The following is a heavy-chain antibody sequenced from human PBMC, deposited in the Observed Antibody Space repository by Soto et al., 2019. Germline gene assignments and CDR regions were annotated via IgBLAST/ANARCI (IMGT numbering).Heavy chain of an antibody. V-gene: IGHV3-23*01. Sequence: GGSLRLSCGALGFTFSSYAMSWVRQAPGKGLEWVSAISGSGGSTYYADSVKGRFTISRDNSKNTLYLQMNSLRAEDTAVYYCAKERFYSSGWYRFDYWGQGTLVTVSS. CDR2: ISGSGGST. CDR3: AKERFYSSGWYRFDY. D-gene: IGHD6-19*01. CDR1: GFTFSSYA. J-gene: IGHJ4*02.